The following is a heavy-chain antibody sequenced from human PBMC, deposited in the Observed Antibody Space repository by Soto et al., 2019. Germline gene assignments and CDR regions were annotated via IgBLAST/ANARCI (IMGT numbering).Heavy chain of an antibody. CDR2: ISGSGGST. J-gene: IGHJ4*02. CDR1: GFTFSSYA. Sequence: GGSLRLSCAASGFTFSSYAMSWVRQAPGKGLEWVSAISGSGGSTYYADSVKGRFTISRDNSKNTLYLQMNSLRAEDTAVYYCAKDPPSSSWYEYYFDYWGQGTLVTVSS. V-gene: IGHV3-23*01. CDR3: AKDPPSSSWYEYYFDY. D-gene: IGHD6-13*01.